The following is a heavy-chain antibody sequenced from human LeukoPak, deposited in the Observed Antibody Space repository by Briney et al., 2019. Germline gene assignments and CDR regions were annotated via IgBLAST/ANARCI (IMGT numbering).Heavy chain of an antibody. CDR1: GYTFTSYG. D-gene: IGHD2-2*02. CDR2: ISGYNGNT. CDR3: ARDKLRDIVVVSAAIKSGWFDP. Sequence: ASVKVSCKASGYTFTSYGISWVRQAPGQGLEWMGWISGYNGNTNYAQKLQGRVTMTTDSSTSTAYMELRSLRSDDTAVYYCARDKLRDIVVVSAAIKSGWFDPWGQGTLVTVSS. V-gene: IGHV1-18*01. J-gene: IGHJ5*02.